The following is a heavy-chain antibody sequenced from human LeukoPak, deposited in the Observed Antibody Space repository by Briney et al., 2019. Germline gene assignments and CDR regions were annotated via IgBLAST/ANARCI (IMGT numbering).Heavy chain of an antibody. CDR2: IIPIFGTA. CDR3: ARDQLWANDAFDI. D-gene: IGHD3-10*01. Sequence: ASVKVSCKASGGTFSSYAISWVRQAPGQGLEWMGGIIPIFGTANYAQKFQGRVTITADKSTSTAYMELSSLRSEDTAVYYCARDQLWANDAFDIWGQGTMVTVSS. J-gene: IGHJ3*02. V-gene: IGHV1-69*06. CDR1: GGTFSSYA.